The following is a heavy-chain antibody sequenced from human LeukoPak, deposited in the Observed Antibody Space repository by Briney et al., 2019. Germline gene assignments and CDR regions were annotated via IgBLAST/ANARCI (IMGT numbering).Heavy chain of an antibody. CDR3: ARGSSGDYSVSGSAWFDP. D-gene: IGHD3-10*01. V-gene: IGHV1-69*13. CDR1: GGTFSSYA. CDR2: IIPIFGTA. J-gene: IGHJ5*02. Sequence: SVKVSCKASGGTFSSYAISWVRQAPGQGLEWMGGIIPIFGTANYAQKFQGRVTITADESTSTAYMELSSLRSEDTAVYYCARGSSGDYSVSGSAWFDPWGQGTLVTVSS.